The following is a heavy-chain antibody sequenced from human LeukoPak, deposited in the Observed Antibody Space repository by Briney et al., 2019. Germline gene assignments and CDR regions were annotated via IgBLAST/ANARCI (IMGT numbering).Heavy chain of an antibody. CDR2: INPISGGT. CDR1: GSTFTDYY. Sequence: ALVRVSCKASGSTFTDYYMHWVRQAPGQGLEWMGWINPISGGTNSEKKFQGRVTMTRDTSISIGYMELSRLRSDDTAVYYCARGVSGYFYLFDCWGQGTLVTVSS. CDR3: ARGVSGYFYLFDC. V-gene: IGHV1-2*02. D-gene: IGHD3-22*01. J-gene: IGHJ4*02.